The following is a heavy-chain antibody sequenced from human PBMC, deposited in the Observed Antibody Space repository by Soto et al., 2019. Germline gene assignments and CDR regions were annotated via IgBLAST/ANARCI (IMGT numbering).Heavy chain of an antibody. J-gene: IGHJ4*02. D-gene: IGHD3-16*02. CDR1: GFTFSSFA. CDR2: ISYDGSDK. CDR3: AKDLITFGGVVGRIDY. Sequence: QVHLVESGGGVVQPGRSLRLSCAASGFTFSSFAMHWVRQAPGKGLEWLAFISYDGSDKYYADSVKGRFTFSRDNSKNTLYLQMNSLRAEDTAVYYCAKDLITFGGVVGRIDYWGQGTLVTVSS. V-gene: IGHV3-30*18.